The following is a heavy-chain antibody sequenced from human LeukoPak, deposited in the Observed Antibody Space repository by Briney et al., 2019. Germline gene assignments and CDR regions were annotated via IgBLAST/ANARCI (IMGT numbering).Heavy chain of an antibody. CDR3: ARLTTDDFWSGAYYYYMDV. D-gene: IGHD3-3*01. CDR1: GGSISSCSYY. CDR2: IYYSGST. V-gene: IGHV4-39*01. J-gene: IGHJ6*03. Sequence: PSETLSLTCTVSGGSISSCSYYWGWIRQPPGKGLEWIGSIYYSGSTYYNPSLKSRVTIPVDTSKNQFSLKLSSVTAADTAVYYCARLTTDDFWSGAYYYYMDVWGKGTTVTVSS.